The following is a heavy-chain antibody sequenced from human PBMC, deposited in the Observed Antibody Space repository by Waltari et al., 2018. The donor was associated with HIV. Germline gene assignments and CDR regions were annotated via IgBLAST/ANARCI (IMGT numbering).Heavy chain of an antibody. J-gene: IGHJ4*02. D-gene: IGHD2-15*01. CDR2: IDPDNGGT. CDR3: ARDICNGGSCYSYYFDY. CDR1: GYTFTGYY. Sequence: QVQLVQSGAEVKKPGASVKVSCKASGYTFTGYYMHWVRQAPGQGLEWMRWIDPDNGGTKYAQKFQGSVTMTRDTSISTAYMGLSRLRSDDTAVYYCARDICNGGSCYSYYFDYWGQGTLVTVSS. V-gene: IGHV1-2*02.